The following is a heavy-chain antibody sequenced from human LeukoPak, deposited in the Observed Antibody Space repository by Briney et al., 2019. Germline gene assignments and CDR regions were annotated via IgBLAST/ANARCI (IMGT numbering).Heavy chain of an antibody. V-gene: IGHV4-4*09. J-gene: IGHJ5*02. CDR1: GGSISGYY. D-gene: IGHD1-26*01. CDR3: TKREGPMSGSYDYFDP. CDR2: IHSNGYT. Sequence: PGETLSLTCTVSGGSISGYYWSWIRQPPGQGLEWIAYIHSNGYTNYNPSLKSPVTISVDTSKQQFSLKVTSVTAADTAMYYCTKREGPMSGSYDYFDPWGQGTLVTVS.